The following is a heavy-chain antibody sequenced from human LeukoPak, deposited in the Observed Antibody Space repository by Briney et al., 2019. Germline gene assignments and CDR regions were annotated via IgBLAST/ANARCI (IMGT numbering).Heavy chain of an antibody. J-gene: IGHJ5*02. CDR3: ARDPPYSSSSENWFDP. CDR1: GGSFSGYY. D-gene: IGHD6-6*01. V-gene: IGHV4-34*01. Sequence: SETLSLTCAVYGGSFSGYYWSWIRQPPGKGLEWIGEINHSGSTYYNPSLKSRVTISVDTSKNQFSLKLSSVTAADTAVYYCARDPPYSSSSENWFDPWGQGTLVTVSS. CDR2: INHSGST.